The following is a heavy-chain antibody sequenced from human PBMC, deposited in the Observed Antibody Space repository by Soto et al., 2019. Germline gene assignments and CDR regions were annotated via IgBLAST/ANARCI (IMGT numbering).Heavy chain of an antibody. D-gene: IGHD6-19*01. CDR1: GITLSSYG. CDR3: TMGAPSGWYKGRYFDY. J-gene: IGHJ4*02. Sequence: GGSLRLSCAASGITLSSYGMLWVRRSPGKGLEWVALISFDERNKEYADSVKGRFTISRDNSKNTLYLQMNSLRAEDTAVSYCTMGAPSGWYKGRYFDYWGQGTLVTVSS. V-gene: IGHV3-30*03. CDR2: ISFDERNK.